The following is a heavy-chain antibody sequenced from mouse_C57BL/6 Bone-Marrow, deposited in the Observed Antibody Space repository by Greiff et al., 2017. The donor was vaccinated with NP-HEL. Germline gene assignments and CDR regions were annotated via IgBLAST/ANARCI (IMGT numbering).Heavy chain of an antibody. D-gene: IGHD3-3*01. V-gene: IGHV5-6*01. CDR3: ARTGPRDY. J-gene: IGHJ4*01. Sequence: EVKLMESGGDLVKPGGSLKLSCAASGFPFRSYGMSWVRPSPDKRLEWVATICRGGCYTYYPDSVKGRFTISRDNAKNTLYLQMSSLKSEDTAMYYCARTGPRDYWGQGTSVTVSS. CDR2: ICRGGCYT. CDR1: GFPFRSYG.